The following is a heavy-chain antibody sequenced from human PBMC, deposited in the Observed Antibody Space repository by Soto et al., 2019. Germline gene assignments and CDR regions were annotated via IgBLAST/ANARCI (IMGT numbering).Heavy chain of an antibody. CDR3: AKDGIAVSGPAWYFDL. CDR2: ISWNSGSI. D-gene: IGHD6-19*01. Sequence: EVQLVESGGGLVQPGRSLRLSCAASGFTFDDYAMHWVRQAPGKGLEWVSGISWNSGSIGYADSVKGRFTISRDNAKNSLYLQMNSLRGEDTALYYCAKDGIAVSGPAWYFDLWGRGTLVTVSS. CDR1: GFTFDDYA. J-gene: IGHJ2*01. V-gene: IGHV3-9*01.